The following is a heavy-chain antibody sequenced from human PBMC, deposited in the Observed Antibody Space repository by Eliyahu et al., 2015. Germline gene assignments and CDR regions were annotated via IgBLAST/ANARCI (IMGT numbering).Heavy chain of an antibody. V-gene: IGHV4-34*01. CDR1: GXSFSGYY. D-gene: IGHD6-19*01. Sequence: QVQLQQWGAGLLKPSETLSLTCAVYGXSFSGYYWSWIRQPPGKGLEWIGEINHSGSTNYNPSLKSRVTISVDTSKNQFSLKLSSVTAADTAVYYCARFRAVAGTSRGFDYWGQGTLVTVSS. CDR2: INHSGST. CDR3: ARFRAVAGTSRGFDY. J-gene: IGHJ4*02.